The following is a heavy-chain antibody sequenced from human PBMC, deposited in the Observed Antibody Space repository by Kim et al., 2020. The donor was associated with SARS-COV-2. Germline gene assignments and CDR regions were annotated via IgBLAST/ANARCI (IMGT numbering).Heavy chain of an antibody. J-gene: IGHJ4*02. CDR3: ARGWGCSGGTCYHDY. V-gene: IGHV3-48*02. CDR2: ISSSSSTI. CDR1: GFTFSSYS. D-gene: IGHD2-15*01. Sequence: GGSLRLSCAASGFTFSSYSMNGVRQAPGKGLEGVSYISSSSSTIYYADSVKGRFTISRDNAKNSLYLQMNSLRDEDTAVYYCARGWGCSGGTCYHDYWGQGTLVTVSS.